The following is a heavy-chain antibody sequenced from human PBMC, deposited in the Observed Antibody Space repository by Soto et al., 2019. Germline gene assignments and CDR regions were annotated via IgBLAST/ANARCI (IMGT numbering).Heavy chain of an antibody. CDR1: SGSIGSVDYY. CDR3: ARETYGDYVGYFDP. J-gene: IGHJ5*02. D-gene: IGHD4-17*01. V-gene: IGHV4-30-4*01. Sequence: SETLSLTCTVSSGSIGSVDYYWSWIRQPPGKGLEWIGYIYYSGSTYYNPSLKSRVTMSVDTSKNLFSLKLSSVTAADTAVYYCARETYGDYVGYFDPWGQGTLVTVSS. CDR2: IYYSGST.